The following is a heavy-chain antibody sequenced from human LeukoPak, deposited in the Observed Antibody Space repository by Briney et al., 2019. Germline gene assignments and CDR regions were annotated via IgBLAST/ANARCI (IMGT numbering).Heavy chain of an antibody. V-gene: IGHV3-48*01. CDR1: GFIFSRDS. Sequence: PGGSLRLSCATSGFIFSRDSMSWVRQAPGKGLEWVAYINGGGSPILYADSVRGRFTISRDNAKNSLYLQMNSLRAEDTAVYYCVRDNPRCCGVVPANIDDYWGQGTLVTVSS. J-gene: IGHJ4*02. CDR2: INGGGSPI. CDR3: VRDNPRCCGVVPANIDDY. D-gene: IGHD2-15*01.